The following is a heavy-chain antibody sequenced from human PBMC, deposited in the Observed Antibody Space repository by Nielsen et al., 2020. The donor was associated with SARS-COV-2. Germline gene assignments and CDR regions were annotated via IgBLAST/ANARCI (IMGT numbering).Heavy chain of an antibody. V-gene: IGHV3-9*01. J-gene: IGHJ6*02. CDR3: AAVRGVISYYYYGMDV. D-gene: IGHD3-10*01. CDR1: GFPFDDYA. Sequence: GGSLRLSCAASGFPFDDYAMHWVRQAPGKGLEWASGISWNSGSIGYADSVKGRFTISRDNAKNSLYLQMNSLRAEDTALYYCAAVRGVISYYYYGMDVWGQGTTVTVSS. CDR2: ISWNSGSI.